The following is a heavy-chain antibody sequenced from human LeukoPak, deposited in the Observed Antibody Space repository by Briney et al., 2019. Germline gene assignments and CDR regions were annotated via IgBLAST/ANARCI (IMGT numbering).Heavy chain of an antibody. J-gene: IGHJ6*03. D-gene: IGHD1-26*01. V-gene: IGHV1-2*02. CDR1: GYTFTGYY. CDR3: ARSSGSYYKHYYYMDV. CDR2: INPNSGGT. Sequence: ASVKVSCKASGYTFTGYYMHWVRQAPGQGLEWMGWINPNSGGTNYAQKFQGRVTITRDTSISTAYMELTSLRSDDTAVYYCARSSGSYYKHYYYMDVWGKGTTVTVSS.